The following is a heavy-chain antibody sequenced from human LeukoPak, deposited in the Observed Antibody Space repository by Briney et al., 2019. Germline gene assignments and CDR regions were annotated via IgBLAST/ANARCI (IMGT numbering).Heavy chain of an antibody. V-gene: IGHV1-2*02. D-gene: IGHD1-26*01. Sequence: ASVNVSCKASGYTFTGYYMRWVRQAPGQGLEWMGWINPNSGGTNYAQKFQGRVTMTRDTSISTAYMELSRLRSDDTAVYYCARVGVRGSYGGGDYWGQGTLVTVSS. CDR2: INPNSGGT. CDR1: GYTFTGYY. CDR3: ARVGVRGSYGGGDY. J-gene: IGHJ4*02.